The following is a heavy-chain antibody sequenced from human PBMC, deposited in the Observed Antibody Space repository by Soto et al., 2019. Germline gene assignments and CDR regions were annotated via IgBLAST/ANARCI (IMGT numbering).Heavy chain of an antibody. J-gene: IGHJ6*02. CDR3: ARATGTTLDYYGMDV. V-gene: IGHV1-69*01. CDR1: GGTFSSYA. Sequence: QVQLVQSGAEVKKPGSSVKVSCKASGGTFSSYAISWVRQAPGQGLEWMGGIIPIFGTANYAQKFQGGVTITADESTSTAYMEPSSLRSEYTAVYYCARATGTTLDYYGMDVWGQGTTVTVSS. CDR2: IIPIFGTA. D-gene: IGHD1-7*01.